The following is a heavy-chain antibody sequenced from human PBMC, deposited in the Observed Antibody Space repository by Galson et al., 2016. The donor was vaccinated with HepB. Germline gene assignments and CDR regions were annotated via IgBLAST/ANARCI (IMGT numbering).Heavy chain of an antibody. CDR1: GYTFTNFY. D-gene: IGHD3-22*01. Sequence: SVKVSCKASGYTFTNFYMHWVRQAPGQGLEWMGLINPSGGRTSSAQKFQGRVTMTRDTSTSIVYMELSGLRSEDPAVYFCARGVVIDDYYHYGMDVWGQGTTVSVSS. V-gene: IGHV1-46*01. CDR3: ARGVVIDDYYHYGMDV. CDR2: INPSGGRT. J-gene: IGHJ6*02.